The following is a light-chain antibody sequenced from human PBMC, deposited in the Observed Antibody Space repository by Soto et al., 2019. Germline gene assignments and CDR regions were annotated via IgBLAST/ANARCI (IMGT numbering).Light chain of an antibody. V-gene: IGKV3-20*01. J-gene: IGKJ5*01. Sequence: IVLTQSPGNLSLSPGGSTTLSCRASQSVSYYLAWYQQKPGQAPRLLIYDASSRATGVPDRFSGSGSGTDFTLTISRLEPEDFAVYHCQQYGSSPLITFGQGTRLEIK. CDR2: DAS. CDR1: QSVSYY. CDR3: QQYGSSPLIT.